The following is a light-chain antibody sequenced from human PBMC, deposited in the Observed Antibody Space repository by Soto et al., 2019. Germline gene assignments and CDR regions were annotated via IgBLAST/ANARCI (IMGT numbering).Light chain of an antibody. Sequence: DIQMTQSPSPLSASVGDRVTITCRASQSISSWLAWYQQKPGKAPKLLIYKASSLESGVPSRFSGSGSGTVFTLTISSLQPDDFATYYCQQYNSYPILGPGTKVDI. V-gene: IGKV1-5*03. CDR2: KAS. J-gene: IGKJ3*01. CDR1: QSISSW. CDR3: QQYNSYPI.